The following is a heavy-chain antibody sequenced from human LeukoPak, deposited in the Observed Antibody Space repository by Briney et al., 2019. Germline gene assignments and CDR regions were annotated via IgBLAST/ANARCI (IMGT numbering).Heavy chain of an antibody. J-gene: IGHJ3*02. D-gene: IGHD4-23*01. CDR3: ARDKYGGNSNAFDI. V-gene: IGHV3-30*03. Sequence: GGSLRLSCAASRFSFSNYGIHWVRQAPGKGLEWVAVMSYDGSSKYYADSVKGRFTISRDNSKNTLYLQMNSLRVEDTAVYYCARDKYGGNSNAFDIWGQGTLVTVSS. CDR2: MSYDGSSK. CDR1: RFSFSNYG.